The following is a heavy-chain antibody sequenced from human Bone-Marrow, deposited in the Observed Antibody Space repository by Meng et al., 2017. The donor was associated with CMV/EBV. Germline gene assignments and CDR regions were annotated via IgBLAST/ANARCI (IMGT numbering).Heavy chain of an antibody. D-gene: IGHD6-6*01. CDR2: ISYDGSNK. CDR3: ARFKERAARRGDY. V-gene: IGHV3-30-3*01. CDR1: GFTFSSYA. Sequence: GGSLRLSCAASGFTFSSYAMHWVRQAPGKGLEWVAVISYDGSNKYYADSVKGRFTISRDNSKNTLYLQMNSLKASDTAMYYCARFKERAARRGDYWGQGTLVTVSS. J-gene: IGHJ4*02.